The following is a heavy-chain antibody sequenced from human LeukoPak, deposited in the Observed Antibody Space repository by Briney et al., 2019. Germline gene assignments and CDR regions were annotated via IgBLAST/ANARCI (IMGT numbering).Heavy chain of an antibody. CDR2: INGSGGST. CDR3: AKGSMTTVVPFDY. D-gene: IGHD4-23*01. J-gene: IGHJ4*02. CDR1: GFTFSSYA. V-gene: IGHV3-23*01. Sequence: GGSLRLSCAPSGFTFSSYAMSGARRAPGKGLEWVSAINGSGGSTYYADSVKGRFTISRDNSKNTLYLKMNSLRAEDTAVYYCAKGSMTTVVPFDYWGQGTLVTVSS.